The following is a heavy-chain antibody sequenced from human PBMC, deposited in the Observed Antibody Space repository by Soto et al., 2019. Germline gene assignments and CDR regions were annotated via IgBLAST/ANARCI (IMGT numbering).Heavy chain of an antibody. CDR2: INAGNGNT. J-gene: IGHJ6*02. CDR1: GYTFTSYA. D-gene: IGHD6-19*01. Sequence: GASVKVSCTASGYTFTSYAMHWVRQAPGQRLEWMGWINAGNGNTKYSQKFQGRVTITRDTSASTAYMELSSLRSEDTAVYYCARDFIAVAGSREYYYYGMDVWGQGTTVTVSS. V-gene: IGHV1-3*01. CDR3: ARDFIAVAGSREYYYYGMDV.